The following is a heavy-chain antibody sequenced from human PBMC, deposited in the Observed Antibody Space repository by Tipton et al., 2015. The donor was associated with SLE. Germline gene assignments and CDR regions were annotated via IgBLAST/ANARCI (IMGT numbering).Heavy chain of an antibody. D-gene: IGHD4-11*01. CDR1: GYSFTSYW. CDR3: ARELRGSVTNMGLDY. J-gene: IGHJ4*02. CDR2: IYPGDSDT. V-gene: IGHV5-51*01. Sequence: QSGAEVKKPGASVKVSCKASGYSFTSYWIGWVRQMPGKGLEWMGIIYPGDSDTRYSPSFQGQVTISADKSISTAYLKWSSLKASDTAIYYCARELRGSVTNMGLDYWGQGTLVTVSS.